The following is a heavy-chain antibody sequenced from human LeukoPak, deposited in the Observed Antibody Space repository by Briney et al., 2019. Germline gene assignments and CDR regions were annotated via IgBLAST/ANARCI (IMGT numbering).Heavy chain of an antibody. CDR2: IRYDGSNK. D-gene: IGHD3-22*01. J-gene: IGHJ4*02. V-gene: IGHV3-30*02. Sequence: GGSLRLSCAASGFTFSSYGMHWVRQAPGKGLEWVAFIRYDGSNKYYADSVKGRFTISRDNSKNTLYLQMNSLRAEDTAVYYCAREPSSYYDSFYFDYWGQGTLVTVSS. CDR3: AREPSSYYDSFYFDY. CDR1: GFTFSSYG.